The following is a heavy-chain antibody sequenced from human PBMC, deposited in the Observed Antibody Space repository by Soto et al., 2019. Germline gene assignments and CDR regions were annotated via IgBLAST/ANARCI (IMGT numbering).Heavy chain of an antibody. V-gene: IGHV4-30-4*01. J-gene: IGHJ6*02. CDR1: GGSISSGDYY. CDR3: ARDRQYQLLPYYYYGMDV. D-gene: IGHD2-2*01. CDR2: IYYSGST. Sequence: SETLSLTCTVSGGSISSGDYYWSWIRQPPGKGLEWIGYIYYSGSTYYNPSLKSRVTISVDTSKNQFSLKLSSVTAADTAVYYCARDRQYQLLPYYYYGMDVWGQGTTVTVSS.